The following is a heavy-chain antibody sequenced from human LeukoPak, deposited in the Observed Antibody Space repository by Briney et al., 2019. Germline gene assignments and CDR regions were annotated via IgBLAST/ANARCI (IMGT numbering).Heavy chain of an antibody. V-gene: IGHV3-7*01. CDR1: GFTFSSYW. Sequence: GGSLRLSCAASGFTFSSYWMSWGRQAPGKGLEWVANIKQDGSEKYYVDSVKGRFTISRENAMNSLYLQMNSLRAEDTAVYYCARDFGYYDFWSGYLLMDVWGKGTTVTVSS. D-gene: IGHD3-3*01. CDR3: ARDFGYYDFWSGYLLMDV. CDR2: IKQDGSEK. J-gene: IGHJ6*03.